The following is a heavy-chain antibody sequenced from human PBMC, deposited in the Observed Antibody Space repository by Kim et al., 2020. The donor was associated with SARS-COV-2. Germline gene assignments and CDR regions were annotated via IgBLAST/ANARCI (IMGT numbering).Heavy chain of an antibody. V-gene: IGHV3-21*01. D-gene: IGHD4-17*01. CDR3: ARDGLVTTVTTVDY. Sequence: ADSGKGRFTISSANARNSRYLQMNSLGAEDTAVYYCARDGLVTTVTTVDYWGQGTLVTVSS. J-gene: IGHJ4*02.